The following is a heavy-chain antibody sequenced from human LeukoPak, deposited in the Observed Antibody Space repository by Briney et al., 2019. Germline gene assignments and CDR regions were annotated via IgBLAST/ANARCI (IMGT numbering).Heavy chain of an antibody. CDR2: IYYSGNT. D-gene: IGHD3-22*01. CDR1: GGSIRDTSYY. Sequence: PSETLSLTCTVSGGSIRDTSYYWGWIRQPPGKGLEWIGSIYYSGNTYYNPSLMSRVTISVDTSKNQFSLHLSSVTAADTAVYYCVNSKSNYEAVSWGPGTLVTVSS. V-gene: IGHV4-39*07. CDR3: VNSKSNYEAVS. J-gene: IGHJ5*02.